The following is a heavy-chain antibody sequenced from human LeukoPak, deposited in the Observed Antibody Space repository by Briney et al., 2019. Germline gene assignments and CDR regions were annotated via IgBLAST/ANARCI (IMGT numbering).Heavy chain of an antibody. D-gene: IGHD6-25*01. V-gene: IGHV3-30*02. CDR3: ARSIAAADGGVYYYMDV. CDR1: GFAFSSYG. J-gene: IGHJ6*03. CDR2: IRYDGSNK. Sequence: GGSLRLSCAASGFAFSSYGMHWVRQAPGKGLEWVAFIRYDGSNKYYADSVKGRFTISRDNAKNSLYLQMNSLRAEDTAVYFCARSIAAADGGVYYYMDVWGKGTTVTISS.